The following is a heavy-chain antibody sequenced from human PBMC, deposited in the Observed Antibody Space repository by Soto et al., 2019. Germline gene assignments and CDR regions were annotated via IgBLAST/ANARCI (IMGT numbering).Heavy chain of an antibody. Sequence: QMQLVQSGAEVKKPGSSVKVSCKASGGTLTNFINYPINWGRQAPGQVLVWMGGIVPNIGTVNYAQKVQGRVTINADKSTGKADMELSSLRSAATALCSSARRDTGGFLRDSDNWGQGNLVTVSS. CDR1: GGTLTNFINYP. J-gene: IGHJ4*02. V-gene: IGHV1-69*06. CDR3: ARRDTGGFLRDSDN. D-gene: IGHD2-8*02. CDR2: IVPNIGTV.